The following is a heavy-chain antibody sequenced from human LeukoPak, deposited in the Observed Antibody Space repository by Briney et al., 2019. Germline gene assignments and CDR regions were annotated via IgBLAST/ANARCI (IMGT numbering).Heavy chain of an antibody. CDR2: INHSGST. D-gene: IGHD4-23*01. J-gene: IGHJ4*02. V-gene: IGHV4-39*01. CDR3: ARHPRSGGNSPFDY. CDR1: GGSISSGSYY. Sequence: SETLSLTCTVSGGSISSGSYYWSWIRQPPGKGLEWIGEINHSGSTNYNPSLKSRVTISVDTSKNQFSLKLSSVTAADTAVYYCARHPRSGGNSPFDYWGQGTLVTVSS.